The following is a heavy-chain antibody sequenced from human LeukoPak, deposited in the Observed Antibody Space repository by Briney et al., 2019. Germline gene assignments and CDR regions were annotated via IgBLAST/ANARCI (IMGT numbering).Heavy chain of an antibody. J-gene: IGHJ4*02. CDR2: ISSSGSNI. D-gene: IGHD6-13*01. Sequence: GGSLRLSCAASGFTFSSYSMNWVRQAPGKGLDWVSYISSSGSNIHYADSVKGRFTISRDNVKNSLYLQMNSLRAEDTAVYYCARGGGIAESGTPHWGQGTLVTVSS. CDR1: GFTFSSYS. V-gene: IGHV3-48*01. CDR3: ARGGGIAESGTPH.